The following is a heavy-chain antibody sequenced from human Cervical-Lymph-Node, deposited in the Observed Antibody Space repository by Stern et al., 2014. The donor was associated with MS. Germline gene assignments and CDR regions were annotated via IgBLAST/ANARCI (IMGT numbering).Heavy chain of an antibody. CDR1: GFTFGSYP. CDR3: ARGSRGMDV. V-gene: IGHV3-30*04. CDR2: ITYDGSKT. J-gene: IGHJ6*02. Sequence: VQLVESGGGVVQPGRSLRVSCAASGFTFGSYPMYWVRQAPGKGLAWVGVITYDGSKTYYGDSVKGRFTLSRDNSKNTVSLQMNSLTTEDTAVYYCARGSRGMDVWGQGTTVTVSS.